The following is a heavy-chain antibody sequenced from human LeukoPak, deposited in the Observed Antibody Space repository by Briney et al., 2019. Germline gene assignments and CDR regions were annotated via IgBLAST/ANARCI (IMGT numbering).Heavy chain of an antibody. V-gene: IGHV4-39*01. J-gene: IGHJ4*02. CDR3: FSRISWGTYELVDY. CDR1: GGSISSSAYH. D-gene: IGHD3-16*01. CDR2: IHSSGST. Sequence: TLSLTCTVSGGSISSSAYHWGWIRQPPGKGLEWIGSIHSSGSTYYNPSLKSRVTISVRTSKNQFSLKLSSVTAADTAVYYCFSRISWGTYELVDYWGQGTLVTVSS.